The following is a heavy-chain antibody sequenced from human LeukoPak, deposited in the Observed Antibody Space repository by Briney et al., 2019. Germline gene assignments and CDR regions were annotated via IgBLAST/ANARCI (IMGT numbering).Heavy chain of an antibody. V-gene: IGHV4-30-4*01. CDR1: GGSISSGDYY. Sequence: SQTLSLTCTVSGGSISSGDYYWSWIRQPPGKGLEWIGYIYYSGSTYYNPSLKSRVTISVDTSKNQFSLKLSSVTAADTAVYYCARDHESSDYGGNSYWSQGTLVTVSS. D-gene: IGHD4-23*01. J-gene: IGHJ4*02. CDR3: ARDHESSDYGGNSY. CDR2: IYYSGST.